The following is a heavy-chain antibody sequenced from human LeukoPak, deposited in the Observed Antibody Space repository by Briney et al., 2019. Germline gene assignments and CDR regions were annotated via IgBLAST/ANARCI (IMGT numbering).Heavy chain of an antibody. V-gene: IGHV1-8*03. D-gene: IGHD3-10*01. Sequence: AAVKVSCKASGYTFTSYDINWVRQATGQGLEWMGWMNPNSGNTGYAQKFQGRVTITRNTSISTAYMELSSLRSEDTAVYYCARGRYYGSGRNWFDPWGQGTLVTVSS. CDR3: ARGRYYGSGRNWFDP. CDR2: MNPNSGNT. J-gene: IGHJ5*02. CDR1: GYTFTSYD.